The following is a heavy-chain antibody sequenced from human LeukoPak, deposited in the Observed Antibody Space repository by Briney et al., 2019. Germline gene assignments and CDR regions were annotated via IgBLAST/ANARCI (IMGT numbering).Heavy chain of an antibody. CDR1: GGSISSYY. CDR2: IHISGKT. V-gene: IGHV4-4*07. CDR3: ARDPGLERPGGVSFDY. D-gene: IGHD1-1*01. J-gene: IGHJ4*02. Sequence: SETLSLTCTVSGGSISSYYWNWIRQPAGKGLEWIGRIHISGKTNYNPSLRVTMSVDASRNQFSLTLSSVTAADTAVYYCARDPGLERPGGVSFDYWGQGSLVTVSS.